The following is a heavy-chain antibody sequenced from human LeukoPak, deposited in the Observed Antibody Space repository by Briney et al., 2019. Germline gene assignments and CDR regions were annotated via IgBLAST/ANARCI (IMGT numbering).Heavy chain of an antibody. J-gene: IGHJ5*02. CDR2: IIPIFGTA. V-gene: IGHV1-69*05. CDR1: GGTFSSYA. Sequence: ASVKVSCKASGGTFSSYAISRVRQAPGQGLEWMGGIIPIFGTANYAQKFQGRVTITTDESTSTAYMELSSLRSEDTAVYYCARDRGDWFDPWGQGTLVTVSS. CDR3: ARDRGDWFDP.